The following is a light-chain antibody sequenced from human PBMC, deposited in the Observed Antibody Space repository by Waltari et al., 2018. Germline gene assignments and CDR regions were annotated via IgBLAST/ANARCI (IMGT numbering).Light chain of an antibody. CDR1: DIASKS. V-gene: IGLV3-21*02. Sequence: SYVLTQPPSVSVAPGQTARITCGGNDIASKSVHWNQQKPGQATVVVVYDDTDRPSGIPGRFSGSNSGNTATLIISRVEAGDEADYYCQVWDSGSHHVLFGGGTKLTVL. CDR2: DDT. J-gene: IGLJ2*01. CDR3: QVWDSGSHHVL.